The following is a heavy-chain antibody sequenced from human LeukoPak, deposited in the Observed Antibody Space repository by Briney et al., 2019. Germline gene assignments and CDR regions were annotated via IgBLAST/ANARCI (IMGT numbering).Heavy chain of an antibody. CDR3: TRMTTGHDY. V-gene: IGHV4-34*01. D-gene: IGHD4-17*01. CDR1: GVSFDDYY. J-gene: IGHJ4*02. CDR2: INHSGYT. Sequence: PSETLSLTCAVSGVSFDDYYWSWVRQPPGKGLEWIGEINHSGYTNDSPSLKSRVTMSIDTSRKQFSLNLRSVTVADTAVYYCTRMTTGHDYWGQGTLVTVSP.